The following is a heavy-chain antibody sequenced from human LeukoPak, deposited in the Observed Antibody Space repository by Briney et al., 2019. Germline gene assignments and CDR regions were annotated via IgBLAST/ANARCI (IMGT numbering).Heavy chain of an antibody. CDR2: IKSKTDGGTT. CDR3: TQGTEYYNGSGSHY. J-gene: IGHJ4*02. D-gene: IGHD3-10*01. V-gene: IGHV3-15*01. CDR1: GFTFSNAW. Sequence: GGSLRLSCAASGFTFSNAWMSWVRQAPGKGLEWVGRIKSKTDGGTTDYAAPVKGRFTISRDDSKNTLYLQMNSLKTEDTAVYYCTQGTEYYNGSGSHYWGQGTLVTVSS.